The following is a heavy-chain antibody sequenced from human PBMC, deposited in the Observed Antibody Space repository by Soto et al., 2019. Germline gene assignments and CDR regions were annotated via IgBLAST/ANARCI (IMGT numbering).Heavy chain of an antibody. J-gene: IGHJ5*02. Sequence: SVKVSCKASGGTFSSYAISWVRQAPGQGLEWMGGIIPIFGTANYAQKFQGRVTITADESTSTAYMELSSLRSEDTAVYYCARLVRYFDWSHDNWFDPWGQGTLVTVSS. CDR1: GGTFSSYA. CDR3: ARLVRYFDWSHDNWFDP. D-gene: IGHD3-9*01. V-gene: IGHV1-69*13. CDR2: IIPIFGTA.